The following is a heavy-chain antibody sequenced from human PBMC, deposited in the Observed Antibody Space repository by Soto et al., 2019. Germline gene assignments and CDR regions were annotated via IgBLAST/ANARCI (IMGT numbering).Heavy chain of an antibody. CDR1: GFTFSSYA. Sequence: QVQLVESGGGVVQPGRSLRLSCAASGFTFSSYAMHWVRQAPGKGLEWVAVISYDGSNKYYADSVKGRFTISRDNSKNTLYLQMNSLRAEDTAVYYCARALSSPYYYYYYGMDVWGQGTTVTVSS. D-gene: IGHD6-13*01. CDR2: ISYDGSNK. V-gene: IGHV3-30-3*01. J-gene: IGHJ6*02. CDR3: ARALSSPYYYYYYGMDV.